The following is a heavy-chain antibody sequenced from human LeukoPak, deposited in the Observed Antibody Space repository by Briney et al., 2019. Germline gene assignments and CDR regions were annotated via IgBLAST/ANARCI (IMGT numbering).Heavy chain of an antibody. V-gene: IGHV3-49*03. J-gene: IGHJ4*02. D-gene: IGHD1-26*01. CDR1: GFTFGDYA. Sequence: PGGSLRLSCTASGFTFGDYAMSWFRQAPGKGLEWVGFFRSKAYGGTTEYAASVKGRFTISRDDSKSIAYLQMNSLKTEDTAVYYCTRDKGGSYSRVDYWGQGTLVTVSS. CDR2: FRSKAYGGTT. CDR3: TRDKGGSYSRVDY.